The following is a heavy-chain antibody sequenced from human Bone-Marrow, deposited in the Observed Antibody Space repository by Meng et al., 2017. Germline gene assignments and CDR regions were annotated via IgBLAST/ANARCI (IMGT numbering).Heavy chain of an antibody. CDR1: GFPFSSYA. CDR3: AKDLGDGYAAGGYAAYGMDV. J-gene: IGHJ6*02. D-gene: IGHD2-21*01. Sequence: GESLKISCAASGFPFSSYAMNWVRQAPGNGLEWVSSISDRGGSTFYADSVKGRFAISRANSKNTVYLTMNSMRGEDRAIYFCAKDLGDGYAAGGYAAYGMDVWGQGTTVTVSS. CDR2: ISDRGGST. V-gene: IGHV3-23*01.